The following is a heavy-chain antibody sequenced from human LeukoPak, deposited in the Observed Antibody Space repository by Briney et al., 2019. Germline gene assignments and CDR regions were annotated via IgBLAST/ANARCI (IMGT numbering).Heavy chain of an antibody. V-gene: IGHV3-30-3*01. CDR3: VRDSSSSYLFDY. CDR2: ISFDGSEK. J-gene: IGHJ4*02. CDR1: GVTFSSYA. D-gene: IGHD6-6*01. Sequence: GGSLRLSCAASGVTFSSYAMHWVRQAPGKGLQWVAVISFDGSEKHFADSVKGRFTISRDNSKNTLDLRMNSLRPEDTAVYYCVRDSSSSYLFDYWGQGTLVIVSS.